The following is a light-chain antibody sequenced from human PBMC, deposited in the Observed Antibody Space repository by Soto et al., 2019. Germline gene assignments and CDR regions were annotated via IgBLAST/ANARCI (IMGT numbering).Light chain of an antibody. J-gene: IGKJ1*01. V-gene: IGKV4-1*01. CDR3: QQYCSTPTWT. Sequence: DIVMTQSPDSLAVSLGERATINCKSSQSVLYSSNNKNYLAWYQQKPGQPPKLLFYWASTRESGVPDRISGSGSGTDFTLTISSLQAEDVAVYYCQQYCSTPTWTFGQGTKVEIK. CDR2: WAS. CDR1: QSVLYSSNNKNY.